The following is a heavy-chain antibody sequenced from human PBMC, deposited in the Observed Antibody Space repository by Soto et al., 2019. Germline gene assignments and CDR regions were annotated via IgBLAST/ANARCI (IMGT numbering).Heavy chain of an antibody. Sequence: GGSLRLSCAASGFTFSSYGMHWVRQAPGKGLEWVAVISYDGSNKYYADSVKGRFTISRDNSKNTLYLQMNSLRAEDTAVYYCTRESYVDAAMDFDYWGQGTLVTVSS. J-gene: IGHJ4*02. CDR3: TRESYVDAAMDFDY. V-gene: IGHV3-30*03. D-gene: IGHD5-18*01. CDR2: ISYDGSNK. CDR1: GFTFSSYG.